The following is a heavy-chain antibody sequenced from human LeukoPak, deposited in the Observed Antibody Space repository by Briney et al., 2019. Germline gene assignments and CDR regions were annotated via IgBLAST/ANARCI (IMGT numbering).Heavy chain of an antibody. CDR2: IHYRGST. CDR1: GGSISSYY. Sequence: SETLSLTCTVSGGSISSYYWSWIRQPPGKGLEWIGYIHYRGSTTYNPSLKSRATISVDTSKNQFPLKLSSVTAADTAVYYCARGFAYGGTGSFDYWGQGTLVTVSS. D-gene: IGHD4-23*01. V-gene: IGHV4-59*01. J-gene: IGHJ4*02. CDR3: ARGFAYGGTGSFDY.